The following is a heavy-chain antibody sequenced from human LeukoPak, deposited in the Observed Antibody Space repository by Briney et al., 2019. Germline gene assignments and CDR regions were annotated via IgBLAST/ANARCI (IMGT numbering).Heavy chain of an antibody. D-gene: IGHD4-17*01. Sequence: GGSLRLSCAASGFTFSSAWMTWVRQSPGKGLEWVGRTKSKTDGGTRDYAAPVKGRFTISRDDSKNTLYLHMNSLKTEDTAVYFCTTRSYCGDYELDIWGQGTMVTVSS. CDR1: GFTFSSAW. J-gene: IGHJ3*02. CDR3: TTRSYCGDYELDI. CDR2: TKSKTDGGTR. V-gene: IGHV3-15*01.